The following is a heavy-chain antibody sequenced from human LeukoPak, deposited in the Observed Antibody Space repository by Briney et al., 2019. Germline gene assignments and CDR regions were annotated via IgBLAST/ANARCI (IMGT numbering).Heavy chain of an antibody. D-gene: IGHD1-26*01. V-gene: IGHV3-21*01. Sequence: PGGSLRLSCAASGFTFSSYNMNWVRQAPGKGLEWVASISSSSNYIYYVDSVKGRFTISRDNAKNSLYLQMNSLRAEDTAVYYCARGGSYFDYWGQGTLVTDSS. CDR2: ISSSSNYI. J-gene: IGHJ4*02. CDR3: ARGGSYFDY. CDR1: GFTFSSYN.